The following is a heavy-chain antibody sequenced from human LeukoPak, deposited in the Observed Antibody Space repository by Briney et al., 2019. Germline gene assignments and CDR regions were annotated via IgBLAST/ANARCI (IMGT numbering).Heavy chain of an antibody. V-gene: IGHV3-23*01. D-gene: IGHD3-10*01. Sequence: PGGSLRLSCAASGFTFSSHAMSWVRQAPAKGLEWVSRIGGSGRSTFYADSVKGRFTISRDNSKDTLCLQMNSLRAADTAVYYCEKDLETIDHTMGWGHGTLVTVSS. CDR3: EKDLETIDHTMG. CDR2: IGGSGRST. CDR1: GFTFSSHA. J-gene: IGHJ4*01.